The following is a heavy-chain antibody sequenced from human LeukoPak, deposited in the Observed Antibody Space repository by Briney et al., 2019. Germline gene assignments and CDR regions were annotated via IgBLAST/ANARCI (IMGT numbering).Heavy chain of an antibody. Sequence: PGGSLSLSVAASGLTFSTEHMSWVRQAPGRGLEWVGVSYSGGSRHYEESVKGRFKISRDNSKTMLYLQMNSLRDEETALYYCERVWELSFDHWGKGTLVIVSS. V-gene: IGHV3-53*01. CDR2: SYSGGSR. CDR3: ERVWELSFDH. D-gene: IGHD1-26*01. CDR1: GLTFSTEH. J-gene: IGHJ4*02.